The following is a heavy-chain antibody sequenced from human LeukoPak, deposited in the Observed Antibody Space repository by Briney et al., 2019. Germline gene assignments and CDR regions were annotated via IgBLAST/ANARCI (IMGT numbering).Heavy chain of an antibody. CDR2: ISGSSGST. CDR3: ANGRKWELLWPFDY. CDR1: GFTFSSYA. J-gene: IGHJ4*02. V-gene: IGHV3-23*01. Sequence: GGTLRFSCAASGFTFSSYAMIWVRQAPGKGLVGVSAISGSSGSTYYADPVKGRFTISRDNSKNTLYLQMHSLRAEDTAVYYCANGRKWELLWPFDYWGQGTLVTVSS. D-gene: IGHD1-26*01.